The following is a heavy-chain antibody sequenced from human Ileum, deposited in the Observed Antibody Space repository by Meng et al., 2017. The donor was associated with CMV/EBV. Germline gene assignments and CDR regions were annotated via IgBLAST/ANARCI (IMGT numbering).Heavy chain of an antibody. V-gene: IGHV3-21*01. D-gene: IGHD1-26*01. Sequence: SCAASGFMFDDYRMDWVRQTPGKGRRGVASISTGSSYICYADSMKGRFTISRDNAKNSLYLQINSLRVEDTGLYYCVRGIGSYYDYWGRGTLVTVSS. CDR1: GFMFDDYR. J-gene: IGHJ4*02. CDR3: VRGIGSYYDY. CDR2: ISTGSSYI.